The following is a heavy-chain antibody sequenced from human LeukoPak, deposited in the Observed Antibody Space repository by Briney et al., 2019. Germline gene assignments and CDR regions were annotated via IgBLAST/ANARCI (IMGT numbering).Heavy chain of an antibody. CDR2: IIRIFGTA. J-gene: IGHJ5*02. Sequence: ASVKVSCKXSGGTFSSYAISWVRQAPGQGLEWMGRIIRIFGTANYAQKFQGRVTITTDESTSTAYMELSSLRSEDTAVYYCARAYCGGDCPRFDPWGQGTLVTVSS. CDR3: ARAYCGGDCPRFDP. V-gene: IGHV1-69*05. CDR1: GGTFSSYA. D-gene: IGHD2-21*02.